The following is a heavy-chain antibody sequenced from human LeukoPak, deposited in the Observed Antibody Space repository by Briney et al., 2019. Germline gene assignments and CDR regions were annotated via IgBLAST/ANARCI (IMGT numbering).Heavy chain of an antibody. Sequence: PGGSLRLSCAASGFTFTIFGLNWVRQAPGKGLEWVSSMSGDGRRTYYAGSVKGRFTISRDYSKNTLSLQMNSLRAEDTAVYYCAKVNWCSATCADAWGQGTLVTVSS. V-gene: IGHV3-23*01. D-gene: IGHD2-2*01. J-gene: IGHJ4*02. CDR1: GFTFTIFG. CDR3: AKVNWCSATCADA. CDR2: MSGDGRRT.